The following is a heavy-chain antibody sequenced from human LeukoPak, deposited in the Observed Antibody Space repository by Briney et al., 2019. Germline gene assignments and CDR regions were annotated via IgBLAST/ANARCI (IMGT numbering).Heavy chain of an antibody. Sequence: GGSLGLSLAASGFTLSSHWRSWVRQAPGKGLEWLANIKQDGSEKYYVDSVKGRFTISKDNAKNSLYLQMNSLRAEDTAVYYCARDSDYDSSGYQLHWGQGTLVTVSS. CDR1: GFTLSSHW. V-gene: IGHV3-7*01. J-gene: IGHJ4*02. CDR2: IKQDGSEK. CDR3: ARDSDYDSSGYQLH. D-gene: IGHD3-22*01.